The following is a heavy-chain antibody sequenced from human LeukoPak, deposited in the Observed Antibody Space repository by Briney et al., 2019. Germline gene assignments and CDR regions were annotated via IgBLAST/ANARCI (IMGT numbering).Heavy chain of an antibody. V-gene: IGHV4-59*08. CDR3: ARTYDSSGRLDY. CDR2: IYYSGST. J-gene: IGHJ4*02. CDR1: GGSISSYY. D-gene: IGHD3-22*01. Sequence: SETLSLTCTVSGGSISSYYWSWIRQPPGKGLEWIGYIYYSGSTNYNPSLKSRVTISVDTSKNQFSLKLSSVTAADTAVYYCARTYDSSGRLDYWGQGTLVTVS.